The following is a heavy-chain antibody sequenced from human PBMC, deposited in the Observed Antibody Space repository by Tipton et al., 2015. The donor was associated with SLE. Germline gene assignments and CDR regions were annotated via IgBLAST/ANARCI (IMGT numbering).Heavy chain of an antibody. J-gene: IGHJ5*01. Sequence: TLSLTCTVSGGSISNYYWTWIRQPPGKGLEWIGYVYDSGSTNYNPSLKSRVTMSVDTSKNQFSLKLSSVTAADTAVYHCARQRRGASYDSWGQGILVTVSS. D-gene: IGHD6-6*01. CDR2: VYDSGST. V-gene: IGHV4-59*01. CDR1: GGSISNYY. CDR3: ARQRRGASYDS.